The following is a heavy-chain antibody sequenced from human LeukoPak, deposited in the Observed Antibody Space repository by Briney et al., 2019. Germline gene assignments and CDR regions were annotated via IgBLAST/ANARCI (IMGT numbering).Heavy chain of an antibody. Sequence: PGGSLRLSCAASGFTFSSYGTHWVRQAPGKGLVWLSRDNSDGSTTNYADSVKGRFTISRDNAENTLYMRMNSLRPDDTAVYYCAGVYVGTDTVDFDYWGQGTLVTVSS. V-gene: IGHV3-74*01. CDR3: AGVYVGTDTVDFDY. D-gene: IGHD5-18*01. CDR1: GFTFSSYG. J-gene: IGHJ4*02. CDR2: DNSDGSTT.